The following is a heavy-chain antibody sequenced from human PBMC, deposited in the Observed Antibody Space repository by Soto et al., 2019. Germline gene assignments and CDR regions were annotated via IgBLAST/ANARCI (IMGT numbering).Heavy chain of an antibody. J-gene: IGHJ6*02. Sequence: GGSLRLSCAASGFTFSDYYMSWIRQAPGKGLEWVSYISSSGSTIYYADSVKGRFTISRDNAKNSLYLQMNSLRAEDTAVYYCARDSNWNTPYYYYYGMDVWGQGTTVTVSS. CDR2: ISSSGSTI. D-gene: IGHD1-1*01. CDR3: ARDSNWNTPYYYYYGMDV. CDR1: GFTFSDYY. V-gene: IGHV3-11*01.